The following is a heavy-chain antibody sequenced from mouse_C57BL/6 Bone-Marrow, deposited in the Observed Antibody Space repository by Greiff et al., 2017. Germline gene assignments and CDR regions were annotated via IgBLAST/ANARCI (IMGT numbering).Heavy chain of an antibody. D-gene: IGHD6-5*01. CDR3: ARHSPYGYFDV. V-gene: IGHV3-6*01. J-gene: IGHJ1*03. Sequence: EVKLVESGPGLVKPSQSLSLTCSVTGYSITSGYYWNWIRQFPGNKLEWMGYISYDGSNNYNPSLKNRISITRDTSKNQFFLKLNSVTTEDTATYYCARHSPYGYFDVWGTGTTVTVSS. CDR1: GYSITSGYY. CDR2: ISYDGSN.